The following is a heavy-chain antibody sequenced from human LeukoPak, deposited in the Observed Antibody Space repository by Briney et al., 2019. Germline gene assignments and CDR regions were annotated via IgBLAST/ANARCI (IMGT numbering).Heavy chain of an antibody. J-gene: IGHJ4*02. D-gene: IGHD6-13*01. V-gene: IGHV4-39*01. CDR3: ARGLGSYSSSWYGY. Sequence: SETLSLTCTVSGGSISSSSYHWGWIRQPPGKGLEWIGSIYYSGSTYYNPSLKSRVTISVDTSKNQFSLKLSSVTAADTAVYYCARGLGSYSSSWYGYWGQGTLVTVSS. CDR2: IYYSGST. CDR1: GGSISSSSYH.